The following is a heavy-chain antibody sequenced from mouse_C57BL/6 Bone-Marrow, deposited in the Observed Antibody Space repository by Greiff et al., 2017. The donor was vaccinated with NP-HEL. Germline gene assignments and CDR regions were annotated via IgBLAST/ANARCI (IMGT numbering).Heavy chain of an antibody. J-gene: IGHJ3*01. CDR3: ARPCWAY. CDR1: GFTFSDYG. CDR2: ISSGSSTI. V-gene: IGHV5-17*01. Sequence: EVMLVESGGGLVKPGGSLKLSCAASGFTFSDYGMHWVRQAPEKGLEWVAYISSGSSTICYADTVKGRFTISSDNAKNTLFLQMTSLWSEDTAMYYCARPCWAYWGQGTLVTVSA.